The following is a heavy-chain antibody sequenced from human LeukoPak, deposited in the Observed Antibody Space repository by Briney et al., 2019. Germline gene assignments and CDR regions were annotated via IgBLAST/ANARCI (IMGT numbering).Heavy chain of an antibody. J-gene: IGHJ4*02. CDR1: GFTFDDYA. CDR2: ISWNSGSI. Sequence: PGRSLRLSCAASGFTFDDYAMHWVRQAPGKGLEWVSGISWNSGSIGYADSVKGRFTISRDNAKNSLYLQMNSLRAEDTALYYCAKATMVRGVLRDYFDYWGQGTLVTVSS. D-gene: IGHD3-10*01. CDR3: AKATMVRGVLRDYFDY. V-gene: IGHV3-9*01.